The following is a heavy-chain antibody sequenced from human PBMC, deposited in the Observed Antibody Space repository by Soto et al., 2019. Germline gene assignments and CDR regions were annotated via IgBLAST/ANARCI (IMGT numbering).Heavy chain of an antibody. V-gene: IGHV4-39*01. J-gene: IGHJ4*02. CDR2: IYYSGAT. CDR3: ARHAAFYSVWRHSHRNNY. D-gene: IGHD3-16*01. CDR1: GGSISSNSYY. Sequence: SETLSLTCTVSGGSISSNSYYWDWIRQPPGKGLEWIGSIYYSGATYYNPSLQSRVTISLDTSKNQFSLHLSSVTAADTAVYYCARHAAFYSVWRHSHRNNYCYQGTLLTL.